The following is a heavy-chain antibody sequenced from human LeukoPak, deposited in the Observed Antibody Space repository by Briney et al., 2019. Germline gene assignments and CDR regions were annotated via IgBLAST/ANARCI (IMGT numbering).Heavy chain of an antibody. D-gene: IGHD4-17*01. CDR2: IYYSGST. V-gene: IGHV4-61*01. CDR3: ARVPISTTARGYFDY. Sequence: ASETLSLTCTVSGGSVSSGSYYRSWIRQPPGKGLEWIGYIYYSGSTTYNPSLKSRVTISVDTSKNKFSLKLSSVTAADTAVYYCARVPISTTARGYFDYWGQGTLVTVSS. CDR1: GGSVSSGSYY. J-gene: IGHJ4*02.